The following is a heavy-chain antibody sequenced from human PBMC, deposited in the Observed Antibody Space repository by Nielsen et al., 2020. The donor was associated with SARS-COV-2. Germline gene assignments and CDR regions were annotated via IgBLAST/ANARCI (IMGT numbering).Heavy chain of an antibody. J-gene: IGHJ4*02. CDR1: GGSISSYS. CDR2: IKHNGET. D-gene: IGHD6-19*01. V-gene: IGHV4-34*01. Sequence: SETLSLTCTVSGGSISSYSWSWIRQSPGKGLEWIGEIKHNGETNYNPSLKSRVTMSRDTSKNQFSLILRSVTAADTAVYYCARTPWGDTTGWFGLDYWSQGSLVTVSS. CDR3: ARTPWGDTTGWFGLDY.